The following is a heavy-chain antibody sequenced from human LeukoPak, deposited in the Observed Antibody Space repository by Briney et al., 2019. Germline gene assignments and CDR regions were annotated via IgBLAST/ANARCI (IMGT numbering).Heavy chain of an antibody. V-gene: IGHV1-46*01. J-gene: IGHJ4*02. CDR2: INPTGDST. CDR3: AREASGGYFDY. CDR1: GYTFSGYY. Sequence: ASVKVSCKASGYTFSGYYMHWVRQAPGQGLEWAGLINPTGDSTNYAQKFRGRVTMTRDASTSTVYMDLNSLTYEDTAVYYCAREASGGYFDYWGQGTLVTVSS. D-gene: IGHD2-15*01.